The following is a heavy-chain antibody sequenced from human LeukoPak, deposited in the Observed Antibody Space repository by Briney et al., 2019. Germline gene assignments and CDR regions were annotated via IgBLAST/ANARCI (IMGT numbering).Heavy chain of an antibody. CDR1: GFTFSSYA. J-gene: IGHJ6*02. D-gene: IGHD4-17*01. V-gene: IGHV3-30*04. Sequence: RTGGSLRLSCAASGFTFSSYAMHWVPQATAKGLEWVAAISYDGSNKFYADSVKGRFTISRDNSKNTLYLQMNSLRAEDKAVYYCARDSLRRGYYYYYGMDVWGQGTTVTVSS. CDR3: ARDSLRRGYYYYYGMDV. CDR2: ISYDGSNK.